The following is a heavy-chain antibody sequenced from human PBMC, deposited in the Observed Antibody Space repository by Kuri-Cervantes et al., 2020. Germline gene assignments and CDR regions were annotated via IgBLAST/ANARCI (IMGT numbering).Heavy chain of an antibody. V-gene: IGHV1-46*01. Sequence: ASVKVSCRASGYTFTSYCMHWVRQAPGQGLEWMGIINPSGGSTSYAQKFQGRVTITTDESTITSYMELSSLRSEDTAVYYCARPGYSSSWHVFDYWGQGTLVTVSS. CDR1: GYTFTSYC. CDR3: ARPGYSSSWHVFDY. D-gene: IGHD6-13*01. CDR2: INPSGGST. J-gene: IGHJ4*02.